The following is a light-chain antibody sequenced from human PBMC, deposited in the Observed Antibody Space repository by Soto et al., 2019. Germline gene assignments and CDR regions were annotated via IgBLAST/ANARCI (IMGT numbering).Light chain of an antibody. Sequence: SYELTQPPSMSVSPGQTARITCSGDALPKQYAYWYQQKPGQAPVLVIYKDSERPSGIPERFSGSSSGTTVTLTISGVQAEDEADYYCQSADSSDPYVFGTGTKVTVL. V-gene: IGLV3-25*03. CDR2: KDS. CDR3: QSADSSDPYV. CDR1: ALPKQY. J-gene: IGLJ1*01.